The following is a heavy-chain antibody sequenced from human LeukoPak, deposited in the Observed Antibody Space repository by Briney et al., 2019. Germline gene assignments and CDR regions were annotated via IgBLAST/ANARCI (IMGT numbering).Heavy chain of an antibody. J-gene: IGHJ4*02. Sequence: GGSLRLSCAASGFTFSSYAMSWVRQAPGKGLEWVSAISTSGGSTYYADSVKGRFTISRDNSKNTQSLQMNSLRAEDTAVYYCLGYCSGNCYSGGYWGQGTLVTVSS. CDR3: LGYCSGNCYSGGY. V-gene: IGHV3-23*01. D-gene: IGHD2-21*02. CDR1: GFTFSSYA. CDR2: ISTSGGST.